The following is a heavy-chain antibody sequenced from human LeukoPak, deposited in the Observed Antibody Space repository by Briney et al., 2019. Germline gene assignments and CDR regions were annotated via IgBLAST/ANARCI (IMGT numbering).Heavy chain of an antibody. CDR1: GFTFSSYG. CDR3: ARARGPNY. Sequence: GGTLRLSCAASGFTFSSYGMTWVRQAPGKGLEWVANINQDGTEKYYADSMKGRFSMSRDNAKNSVSLQINSLRVEDTAIYYCARARGPNYWGQGTLVTVSS. J-gene: IGHJ4*02. CDR2: INQDGTEK. V-gene: IGHV3-7*01.